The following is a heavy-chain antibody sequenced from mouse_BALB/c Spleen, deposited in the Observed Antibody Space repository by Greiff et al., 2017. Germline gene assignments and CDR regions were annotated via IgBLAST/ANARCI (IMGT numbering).Heavy chain of an antibody. J-gene: IGHJ1*01. CDR3: ARGRGKSTMITTNWYFDV. CDR1: GFSLTGYG. Sequence: VQLQQSGPGLVAPSQSLSITCTVSGFSLTGYGVNWVRQPPGKGLEWLGMIWGDGSTDYNSALKSRLSISKDNSKSQVFLKMNSLQTDDTARYYWARGRGKSTMITTNWYFDVWGAGTTVTVSS. V-gene: IGHV2-6-7*01. CDR2: IWGDGST. D-gene: IGHD2-4*01.